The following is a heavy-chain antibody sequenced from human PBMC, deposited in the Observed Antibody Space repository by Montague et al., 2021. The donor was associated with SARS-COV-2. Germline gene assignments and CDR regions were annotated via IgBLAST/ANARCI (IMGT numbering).Heavy chain of an antibody. CDR2: MYYSGNT. D-gene: IGHD3-22*01. Sequence: SETRSLTCTVSIGSSRYNWHLICKPPGNALEWIGCMYYSGNTYYNPSLXSRVTISVDTSKNQFSLKLSSVTAADTAVYYCARGRWEPVLGVIDYYYGMDVWGQGTTVTVSS. CDR3: ARGRWEPVLGVIDYYYGMDV. V-gene: IGHV4-39*07. J-gene: IGHJ6*02. CDR1: IGSSRYN.